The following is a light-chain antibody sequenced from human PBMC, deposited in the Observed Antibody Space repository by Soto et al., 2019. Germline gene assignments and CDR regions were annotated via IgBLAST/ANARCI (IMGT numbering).Light chain of an antibody. CDR1: QSISSW. CDR3: QQYSTSYRT. J-gene: IGKJ1*01. CDR2: KAS. V-gene: IGKV1-5*03. Sequence: DMPMTQSPSTLSASVGDRVTITCRASQSISSWLAWYQQKPGKAPKPLIYKASSLESGVPSRYSGSGSGTEFTLTISSLQPDDFATYYCQQYSTSYRTFGQGTRVEIK.